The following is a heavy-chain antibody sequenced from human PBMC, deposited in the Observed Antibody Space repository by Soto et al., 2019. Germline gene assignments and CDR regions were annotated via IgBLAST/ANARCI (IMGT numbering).Heavy chain of an antibody. D-gene: IGHD6-19*01. CDR2: ISASNGKT. CDR1: GYPFTSYA. V-gene: IGHV1-18*04. CDR3: ARDSTDGSGWYFYY. Sequence: ASVKVSCTVSGYPFTSYAVTWVRQAPGQGLEWMGWISASNGKTNYAQKVQGRVTMTTDTSTSTAYMELRSLRSDDTAVYYCARDSTDGSGWYFYYWGQGTLVTVSS. J-gene: IGHJ4*02.